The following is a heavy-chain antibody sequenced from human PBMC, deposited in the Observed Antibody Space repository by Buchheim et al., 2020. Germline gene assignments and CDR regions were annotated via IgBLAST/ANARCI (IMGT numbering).Heavy chain of an antibody. J-gene: IGHJ5*02. D-gene: IGHD6-13*01. Sequence: QVQLVQSGAEVKKPGASVKVSCKASGYTFTSYDINWVRQATGQGLEWMGWMNPNSGNTGYSQKFQGRVTMTRNTSISTAYMELSSLRSDDTAVYYCARVFRNRAAAGRNWYDPWGQGTL. CDR2: MNPNSGNT. CDR3: ARVFRNRAAAGRNWYDP. CDR1: GYTFTSYD. V-gene: IGHV1-8*01.